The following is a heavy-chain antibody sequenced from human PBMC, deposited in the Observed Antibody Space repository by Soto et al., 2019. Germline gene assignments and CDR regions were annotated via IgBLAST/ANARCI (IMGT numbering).Heavy chain of an antibody. Sequence: HVQLVQSGGELKKPGASVKVSCNTSGYTFNTYFITWVRQAPGQGLEWMGWISPHNGNTNYAEKFQGRVTMTADTITKTAYMELRNLRIDDTAVYYCAIVTGNSFDYWGQGTPVTVSS. CDR1: GYTFNTYF. J-gene: IGHJ4*02. CDR3: AIVTGNSFDY. V-gene: IGHV1-18*01. CDR2: ISPHNGNT.